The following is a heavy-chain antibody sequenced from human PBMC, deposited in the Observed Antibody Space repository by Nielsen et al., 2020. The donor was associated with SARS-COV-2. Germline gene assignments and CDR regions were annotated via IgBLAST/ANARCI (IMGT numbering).Heavy chain of an antibody. V-gene: IGHV1-2*06. Sequence: ASVKVSCKVSGYTFTGYYMHWVRQAPGQGPEWMGRVNPNSGATNYAQKFQGRVTLTRDTSINTTYMELNRLTSDDTAVYYCARVRSSSGIWFDPWGQGTLVVVSS. CDR3: ARVRSSSGIWFDP. CDR1: GYTFTGYY. D-gene: IGHD3-10*01. J-gene: IGHJ5*02. CDR2: VNPNSGAT.